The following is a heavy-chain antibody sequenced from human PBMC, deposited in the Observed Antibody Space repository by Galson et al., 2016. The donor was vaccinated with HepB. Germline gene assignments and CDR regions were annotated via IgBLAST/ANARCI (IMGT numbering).Heavy chain of an antibody. CDR3: ARRSCSSASCPSNWFDP. CDR1: GYTFTSYF. V-gene: IGHV1-46*01. CDR2: INPSGGDT. J-gene: IGHJ5*02. D-gene: IGHD2-2*01. Sequence: SVKVSCKASGYTFTSYFMHWVRQAPGQGLEWMGIINPSGGDTGYAQKFQGRVTMTRDTSTSTVYMELSSLRSEDTAVYYCARRSCSSASCPSNWFDPWGQGTLVTVSS.